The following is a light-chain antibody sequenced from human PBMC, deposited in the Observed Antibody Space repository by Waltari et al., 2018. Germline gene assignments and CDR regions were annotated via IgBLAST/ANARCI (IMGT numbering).Light chain of an antibody. J-gene: IGLJ1*01. CDR1: SSDIGGNHY. V-gene: IGLV2-14*01. CDR2: GVT. CDR3: CSYSSSRSLF. Sequence: QSALAQPASVSGSPGQSIPIFCTGTSSDIGGNHYVSCYQQHPGKDPKLMIYGVTDRPSGVSNRFSASPSGNTASLTISGLQAEDEAHYYCCSYSSSRSLFFGTGTNVTVL.